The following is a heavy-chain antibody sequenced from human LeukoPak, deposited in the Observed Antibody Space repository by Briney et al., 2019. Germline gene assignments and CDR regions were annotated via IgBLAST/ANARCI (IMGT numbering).Heavy chain of an antibody. Sequence: PSETLSLTCAVYGGSFSGYYWSWIRQPPGKGLEWIGEINHSGSTNYNPSLKSRVTISVDTSKNQFSLKLSSVTAADTAVYYCARAPARPPSYYGMDVWGQGTTVTVSS. J-gene: IGHJ6*02. CDR3: ARAPARPPSYYGMDV. V-gene: IGHV4-34*01. CDR2: INHSGST. CDR1: GGSFSGYY.